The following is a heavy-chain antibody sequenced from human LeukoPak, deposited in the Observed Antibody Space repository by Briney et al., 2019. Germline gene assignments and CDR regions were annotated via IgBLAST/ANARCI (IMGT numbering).Heavy chain of an antibody. CDR2: ISSSSSYI. D-gene: IGHD3-9*01. V-gene: IGHV3-21*04. J-gene: IGHJ4*02. CDR1: GFTFSSYS. Sequence: PGGSLRLSCAASGFTFSSYSMNWVRQAPGKGLEWVSSISSSSSYIYYADSVKGRFTISRDNSKNTLYLQMNSLRAEDTAVYYCATGPYYDILTGPFDYWGQGTLVTVSS. CDR3: ATGPYYDILTGPFDY.